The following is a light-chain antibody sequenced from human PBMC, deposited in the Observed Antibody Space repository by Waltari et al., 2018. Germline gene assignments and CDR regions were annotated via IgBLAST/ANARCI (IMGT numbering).Light chain of an antibody. CDR3: SSYTASPPHVV. V-gene: IGLV2-14*03. CDR1: SSDAGGFNF. J-gene: IGLJ2*01. CDR2: DVF. Sequence: QSALTQPASVSGSPGQSFSISCTGFSSDAGGFNFVSCYQQHPGKAPQLMIYDVFNRPSGVSTRFSGSKSDNAASLAISGLQAEDEAVYYCSSYTASPPHVVFGGGTKVTVL.